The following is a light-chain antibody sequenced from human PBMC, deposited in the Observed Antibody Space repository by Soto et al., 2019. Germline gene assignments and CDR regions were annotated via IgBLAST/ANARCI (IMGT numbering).Light chain of an antibody. Sequence: QSVLTQPPSASGTPGQRVTISCSGSSSNIGSNTVNWYQQLPGTAPKLLIYTNNQRPSGVPYRFSGSKSGTSASLAISRLQSEDEADYYCAAWDDSLNGYVFGTGTKVTVL. CDR2: TNN. J-gene: IGLJ1*01. CDR1: SSNIGSNT. V-gene: IGLV1-44*01. CDR3: AAWDDSLNGYV.